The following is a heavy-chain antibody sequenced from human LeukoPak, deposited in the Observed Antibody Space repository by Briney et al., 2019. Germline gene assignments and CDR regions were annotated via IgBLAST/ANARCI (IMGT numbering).Heavy chain of an antibody. CDR3: AKDFGWPFDY. J-gene: IGHJ4*02. CDR1: GFTFISYA. V-gene: IGHV3-23*01. CDR2: INGGGDTT. Sequence: PGGSLRLSCEASGFTFISYAMSWVRQAPGKGLEWVSVINGGGDTTYYVDSVKGRFTISRDNSKNTLYLQMNSLRAEDTAVYYCAKDFGWPFDYWGQGTLVTVSS. D-gene: IGHD6-19*01.